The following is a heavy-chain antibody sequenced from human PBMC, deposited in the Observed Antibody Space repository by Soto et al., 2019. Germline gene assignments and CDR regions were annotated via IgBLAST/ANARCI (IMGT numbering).Heavy chain of an antibody. CDR2: ISNDGTAA. V-gene: IGHV3-74*01. CDR3: GRDQDSRGYSVFNL. D-gene: IGHD3-22*01. Sequence: PGGSLRLSCEASGFSFNSFFMHWVRQGPGKGLEWVSRISNDGTAASYADSVQGRFIVSRDNSKTTVYLQMNRLRPEDTAVYFCGRDQDSRGYSVFNLWGQGTQVTVSS. CDR1: GFSFNSFF. J-gene: IGHJ5*02.